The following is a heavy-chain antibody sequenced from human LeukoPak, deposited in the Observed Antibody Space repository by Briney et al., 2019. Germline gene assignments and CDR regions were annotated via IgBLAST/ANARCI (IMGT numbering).Heavy chain of an antibody. Sequence: SETLSLTCTVSGGSISSYYWSWIRQPSGKGLEWIGYIYYSGSTNYNPSLKSRVTISVDTSKNQFSLKLSSVTAADTAVYYCARSRDGYRSNFDYWGQGTLVTVSS. CDR3: ARSRDGYRSNFDY. CDR2: IYYSGST. D-gene: IGHD5-24*01. V-gene: IGHV4-59*01. CDR1: GGSISSYY. J-gene: IGHJ4*02.